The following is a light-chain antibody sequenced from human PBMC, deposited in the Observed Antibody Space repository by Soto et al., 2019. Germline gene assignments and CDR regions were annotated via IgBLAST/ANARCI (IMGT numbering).Light chain of an antibody. V-gene: IGLV2-23*02. CDR1: SSDVGSYNL. CDR3: CSYASSSPVV. Sequence: QSALTQPASVSGSPGQSITISCTGTSSDVGSYNLVSWYQQHPGKAPKLMIYEVSTRPSGVSNRFSGSKSGNTASLTISGLQAEDEADYYCCSYASSSPVVFGGGTKVTVL. J-gene: IGLJ2*01. CDR2: EVS.